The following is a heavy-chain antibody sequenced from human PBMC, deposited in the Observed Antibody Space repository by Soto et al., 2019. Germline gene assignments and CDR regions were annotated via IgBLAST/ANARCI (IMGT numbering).Heavy chain of an antibody. D-gene: IGHD1-26*01. CDR1: GFSFSSYS. J-gene: IGHJ4*02. Sequence: GGSLRLSCVASGFSFSSYSMNWVRRAPGKGLEWVSSISLSSNYIYYSDSVKGRFTISRDNAKNSLYLQMNSLRAEDTAVYFCARGGSYGFDYWGQGTLVTVSS. CDR3: ARGGSYGFDY. V-gene: IGHV3-21*01. CDR2: ISLSSNYI.